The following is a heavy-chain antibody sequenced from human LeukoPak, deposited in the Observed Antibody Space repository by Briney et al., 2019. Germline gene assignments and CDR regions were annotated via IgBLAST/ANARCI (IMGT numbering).Heavy chain of an antibody. V-gene: IGHV1-18*01. J-gene: IGHJ6*02. Sequence: ASVKVSCKASGYTFTSYGISWVRQAPGQGLEWMGWISAYNCNTNYAQKLQGRVTMTTDTSTSTAYMELRSLRSDDTAVYYCARGAVVVVPAAISYYYYGMDVWGQGTTVTVSS. CDR2: ISAYNCNT. CDR3: ARGAVVVVPAAISYYYYGMDV. CDR1: GYTFTSYG. D-gene: IGHD2-2*01.